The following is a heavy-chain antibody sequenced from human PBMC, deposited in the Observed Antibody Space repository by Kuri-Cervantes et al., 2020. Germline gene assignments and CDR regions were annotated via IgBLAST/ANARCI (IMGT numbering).Heavy chain of an antibody. CDR3: ARDRRSSSGSYAAY. CDR1: GFTFSSYA. CDR2: ISGSGGST. J-gene: IGHJ4*02. D-gene: IGHD1-26*01. V-gene: IGHV3-23*01. Sequence: GGSLRLSCAASGFTFSSYAMSWVRQAPGKGLEWVSAISGSGGSTYYADSVKGRFTISRDNSKNTLYLQMNSLRAGDTAVYYCARDRRSSSGSYAAYWGRGTLVPSPQ.